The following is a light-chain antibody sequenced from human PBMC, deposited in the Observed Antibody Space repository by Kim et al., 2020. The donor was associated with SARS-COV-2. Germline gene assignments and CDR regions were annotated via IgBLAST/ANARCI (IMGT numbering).Light chain of an antibody. Sequence: ASVRDRVTDTCRASQDIRNDLGWYQQNPGRAPKRLIYGASSLQSGVPSRFSGSGSGTEFTLTITSVQPEDFATYFCLQHSTYPITFGQGPRLEIK. CDR3: LQHSTYPIT. J-gene: IGKJ5*01. CDR2: GAS. V-gene: IGKV1-17*01. CDR1: QDIRND.